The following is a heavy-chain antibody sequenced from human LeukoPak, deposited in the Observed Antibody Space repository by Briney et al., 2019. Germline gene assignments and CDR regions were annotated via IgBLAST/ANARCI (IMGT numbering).Heavy chain of an antibody. D-gene: IGHD3-10*01. CDR2: IIPIFGTA. J-gene: IGHJ4*02. CDR3: ARVRSYGSGSYYSYYFDY. V-gene: IGHV1-69*01. Sequence: SVKVSXKASGGTFSSYAISWVRQAPGQGLEWMGGIIPIFGTANYAQKFQGRVTITADESTSTAYMELSSLRSEDTAVYYYARVRSYGSGSYYSYYFDYWGQGTLVTVSS. CDR1: GGTFSSYA.